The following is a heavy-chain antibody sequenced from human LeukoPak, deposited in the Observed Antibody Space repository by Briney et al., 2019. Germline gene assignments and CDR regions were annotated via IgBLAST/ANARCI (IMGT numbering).Heavy chain of an antibody. CDR3: ARFPRY. CDR2: INHSGST. Sequence: SETLSLTCAVYGGSFSGYYWSWIRQPPGKGLEWIGEINHSGSTNYNPSLKSRVTISVDTSKNQFSLKLSSVTAADTAVYYCARFPRYWGQGILVTVSS. CDR1: GGSFSGYY. V-gene: IGHV4-34*01. J-gene: IGHJ4*02.